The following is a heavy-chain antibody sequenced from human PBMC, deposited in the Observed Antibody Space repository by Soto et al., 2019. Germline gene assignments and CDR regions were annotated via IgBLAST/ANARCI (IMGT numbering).Heavy chain of an antibody. Sequence: SVKVSCKASGGTFSSYTISWVRQAPGQGLEWMGRIIPILGIANYAQKFQGRVTITADKSTSTAYMELSSLRSEDTAVYYCARVGSRDYDILTGYSWFDPWGQGTLVTVSS. D-gene: IGHD3-9*01. CDR3: ARVGSRDYDILTGYSWFDP. CDR2: IIPILGIA. V-gene: IGHV1-69*02. CDR1: GGTFSSYT. J-gene: IGHJ5*02.